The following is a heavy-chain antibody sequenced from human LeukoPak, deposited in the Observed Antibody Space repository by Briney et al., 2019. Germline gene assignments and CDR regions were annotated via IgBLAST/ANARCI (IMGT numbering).Heavy chain of an antibody. CDR1: GFTFSSYA. CDR2: ISYDGSNK. V-gene: IGHV3-30-3*01. Sequence: PGGSLRLSCAASGFTFSSYAMHWVRQAPGKGLEWVAVISYDGSNKYYADSVKGRFTISRDNSKNTLYLQMNSLRAEDTAVYYCARDLRGTYYYDSSGYWYAFDIWGQGTMVTVSS. J-gene: IGHJ3*02. CDR3: ARDLRGTYYYDSSGYWYAFDI. D-gene: IGHD3-22*01.